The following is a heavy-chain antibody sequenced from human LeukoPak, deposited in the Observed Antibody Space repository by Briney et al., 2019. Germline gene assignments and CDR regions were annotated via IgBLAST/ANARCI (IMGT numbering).Heavy chain of an antibody. CDR1: GGSFSGYY. CDR2: INHSGST. Sequence: SETLSLTCAVYGGSFSGYYWSWIRQPPGKGLEWIGEINHSGSTNYNPSLKSRVTISVDTSKNQFSLKLSSVTAADTAVYYCARGRLWWWGRRTCNWFDPWGQGTLVTVSS. CDR3: ARGRLWWWGRRTCNWFDP. J-gene: IGHJ5*02. D-gene: IGHD2-21*01. V-gene: IGHV4-34*01.